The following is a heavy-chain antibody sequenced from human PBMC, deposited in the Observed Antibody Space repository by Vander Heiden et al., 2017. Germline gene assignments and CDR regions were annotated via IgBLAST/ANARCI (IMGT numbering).Heavy chain of an antibody. CDR1: GGSISSSSYY. CDR2: IYYSGST. D-gene: IGHD6-13*01. Sequence: QLQLQESGPGLVKPSETLSLTCTVSGGSISSSSYYWGWIRQPPGKGLEWIGSIYYSGSTYYNPSLKSRVTISVDTSKNQFSLKLSSVTAADTAVYYCARSSYSSSWGIGYWGQGTLVTVSS. V-gene: IGHV4-39*01. CDR3: ARSSYSSSWGIGY. J-gene: IGHJ4*02.